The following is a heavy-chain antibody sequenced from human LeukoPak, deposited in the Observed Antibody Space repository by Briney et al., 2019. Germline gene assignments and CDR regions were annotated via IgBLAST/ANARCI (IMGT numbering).Heavy chain of an antibody. J-gene: IGHJ4*02. CDR3: ASGSYYAPGDY. Sequence: SETLSLTCTVSGGSISSSSYYWSWIRQPPGKGLEWIGYIYYSGSTNYNPSLKSRVTISVDTSKNQFSLKLSSVTAADTAVYYCASGSYYAPGDYWGQGTLVTVSS. CDR1: GGSISSSSYY. D-gene: IGHD1-26*01. CDR2: IYYSGST. V-gene: IGHV4-61*01.